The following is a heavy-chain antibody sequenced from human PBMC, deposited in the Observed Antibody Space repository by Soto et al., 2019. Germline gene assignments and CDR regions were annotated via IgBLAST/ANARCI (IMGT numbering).Heavy chain of an antibody. V-gene: IGHV4-39*01. CDR3: ARHRQLLLYPYFDY. J-gene: IGHJ4*02. CDR1: GGSISSSSYY. CDR2: IYYSGST. Sequence: QLQLQESGPRLVKPSETLSLTCTVSGGSISSSSYYWGWIRQPPGKGLDWIGSIYYSGSTYYNPSLKSRVTISVDMSKNQLFLKLSSVTAADTAVYYCARHRQLLLYPYFDYWGQGTLVAVSS. D-gene: IGHD2-2*02.